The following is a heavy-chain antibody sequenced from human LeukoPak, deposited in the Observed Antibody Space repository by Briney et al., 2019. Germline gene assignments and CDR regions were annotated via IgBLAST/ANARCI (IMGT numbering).Heavy chain of an antibody. J-gene: IGHJ6*03. CDR2: IYYSGST. D-gene: IGHD4-11*01. V-gene: IGHV4-59*01. Sequence: PSETLCLTCTVSGGSISSYYWSWIRQPPGKGLEWIGYIYYSGSTNYNPSLKSRVTISVDTSKNQFSLKLSSVTAADTAVYYCARGNGNYYMDVWGKGTTVTVSS. CDR1: GGSISSYY. CDR3: ARGNGNYYMDV.